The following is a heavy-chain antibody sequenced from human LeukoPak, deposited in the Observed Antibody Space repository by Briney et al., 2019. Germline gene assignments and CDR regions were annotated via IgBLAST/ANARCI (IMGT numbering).Heavy chain of an antibody. J-gene: IGHJ4*02. CDR3: ARATRLPDF. CDR1: GFTFSDFW. CDR2: IKDDGSEK. Sequence: GGSLRPSCAASGFTFSDFWMSWVRQTPGKGLEWVAHIKDDGSEKSYVDSVNGRFIISRDNAKNSLYLDMNSLRAEDTAIYFCARATRLPDFWGQGTLVAVSS. V-gene: IGHV3-7*01. D-gene: IGHD1-1*01.